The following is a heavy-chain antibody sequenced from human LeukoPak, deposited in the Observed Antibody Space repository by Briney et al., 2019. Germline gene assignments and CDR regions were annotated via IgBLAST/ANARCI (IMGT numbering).Heavy chain of an antibody. CDR2: IYYSGIT. CDR3: ARNSPVYWNFDL. J-gene: IGHJ2*01. D-gene: IGHD2/OR15-2a*01. Sequence: SETLSLTCTVSGDSVNNNHYYWAWIRQPPGKGLEWIGSIYYSGITYYNPSLGSRVTMSVDTSENQLSLKLTSVSAADTALYYCARNSPVYWNFDLWGRGTLVSVSS. CDR1: GDSVNNNHYY. V-gene: IGHV4-39*01.